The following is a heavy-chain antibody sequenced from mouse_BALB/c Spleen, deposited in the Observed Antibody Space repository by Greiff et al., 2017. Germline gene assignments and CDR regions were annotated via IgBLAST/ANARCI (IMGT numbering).Heavy chain of an antibody. CDR1: GYTFTSYY. Sequence: QVQLKQSGPELVKPGASVRISCKASGYTFTSYYIHWVKQRPGQGLEWIGWIYPGNVNTKYNEKFKGKATLTADKSSSTAYMQLSSLTSEDSAVYFCARLGGNYEAMDYWGQGTSVTVSS. J-gene: IGHJ4*01. CDR3: ARLGGNYEAMDY. CDR2: IYPGNVNT. D-gene: IGHD2-1*01. V-gene: IGHV1S56*01.